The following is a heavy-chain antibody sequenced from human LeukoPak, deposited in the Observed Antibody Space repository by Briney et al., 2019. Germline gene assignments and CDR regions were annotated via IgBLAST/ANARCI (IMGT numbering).Heavy chain of an antibody. J-gene: IGHJ4*02. Sequence: PSETLSLTCTVSGGSISSYYWSWIRQPPGKGLEWSGYIYYSGSTNYNPSLKSRVTISVDTSKNQFSLKLSSVTAADTAVYYCARARSNWDYYFDYWGQGTLVTVSS. CDR3: ARARSNWDYYFDY. D-gene: IGHD1-7*01. V-gene: IGHV4-59*01. CDR1: GGSISSYY. CDR2: IYYSGST.